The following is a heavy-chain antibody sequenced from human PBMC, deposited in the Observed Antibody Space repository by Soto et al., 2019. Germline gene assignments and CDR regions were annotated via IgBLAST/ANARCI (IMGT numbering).Heavy chain of an antibody. CDR1: GFIFNEYG. Sequence: QVQLVESGGGVVQPGMSLRLSCAASGFIFNEYGMHWVRQAPGKGLEWGAVIWYDGSNKYYADSVKGRFTISRDNSKNTMSLQMNNLRAEDTAVYYCARWGCSGTNCNLNQRSYDLWGQGTLVTVSS. J-gene: IGHJ4*02. D-gene: IGHD2-15*01. V-gene: IGHV3-33*03. CDR3: ARWGCSGTNCNLNQRSYDL. CDR2: IWYDGSNK.